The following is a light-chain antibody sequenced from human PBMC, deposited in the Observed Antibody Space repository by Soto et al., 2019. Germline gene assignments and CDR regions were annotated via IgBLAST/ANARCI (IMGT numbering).Light chain of an antibody. CDR2: STD. CDR1: SSNIGSNT. V-gene: IGLV1-44*01. CDR3: ATWDGSLTGDV. J-gene: IGLJ1*01. Sequence: QSVLTQPPSASGALGQRVTISCSGGSSNIGSNTVNWYQQPPGTAPKLLICSTDQRPSGVPDRFSGSKSGTSASLAISGLQSDDEADYYCATWDGSLTGDVFGTGTKVTVL.